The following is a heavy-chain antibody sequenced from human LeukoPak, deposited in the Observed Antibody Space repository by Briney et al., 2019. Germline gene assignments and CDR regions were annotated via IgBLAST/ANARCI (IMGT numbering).Heavy chain of an antibody. D-gene: IGHD2-2*01. CDR2: IIPIFGTA. CDR3: ARGLVVPAANYYYYYMDV. V-gene: IGHV1-69*05. J-gene: IGHJ6*03. Sequence: ASVKVSCKASGYTFTSYDINWVRQATGQGLEWMGGIIPIFGTANYAQKFQGRVTITTDESTSTAYMELSSLRSEDTAVYYCARGLVVPAANYYYYYMDVWGKGTTVTVSS. CDR1: GYTFTSYD.